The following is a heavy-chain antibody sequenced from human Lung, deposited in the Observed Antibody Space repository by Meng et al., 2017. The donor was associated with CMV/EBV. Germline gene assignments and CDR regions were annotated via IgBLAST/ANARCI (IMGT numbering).Heavy chain of an antibody. CDR1: GFTFSGYN. Sequence: ESXKISCAASGFTFSGYNMHWVRQAPGKGLEWVSSISTSATYIYYADSVKGRFTISRVNAKNSLFLQMNSLRAEDTAVYYCAGHYDILTGLSAWGHGTLVTVSS. CDR3: AGHYDILTGLSA. V-gene: IGHV3-21*06. D-gene: IGHD3-9*01. J-gene: IGHJ5*01. CDR2: ISTSATYI.